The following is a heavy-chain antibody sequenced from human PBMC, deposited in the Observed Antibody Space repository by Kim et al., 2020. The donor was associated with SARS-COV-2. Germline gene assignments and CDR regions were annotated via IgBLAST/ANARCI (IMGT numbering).Heavy chain of an antibody. CDR1: GGSISSGGYY. Sequence: SETLSLTCTVSGGSISSGGYYWSWIRQHPGKGLEWIGYIYYSGSTYYNPSLKSRVTISVDTSKNQFSLKLSSVTAADTAVYYCARGYQLLCFDYWGQGTLVTVSS. CDR3: ARGYQLLCFDY. CDR2: IYYSGST. D-gene: IGHD2-2*01. V-gene: IGHV4-31*03. J-gene: IGHJ4*02.